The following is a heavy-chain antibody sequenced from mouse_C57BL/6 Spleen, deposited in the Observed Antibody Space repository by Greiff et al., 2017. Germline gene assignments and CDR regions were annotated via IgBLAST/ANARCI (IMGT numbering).Heavy chain of an antibody. D-gene: IGHD2-12*01. CDR2: INPSTGGT. J-gene: IGHJ1*03. V-gene: IGHV1-43*01. CDR3: ARPSAYYSSWYFDV. Sequence: EVQGVESGPELVKPGASVKISCKASGYSFTGYYMHWVKQSSEKSLEWIGEINPSTGGTSYNQKFKGKATLTVDKSSSTAYMQLKSLTSEDSAVYYCARPSAYYSSWYFDVWGTGTTVTVSS. CDR1: GYSFTGYY.